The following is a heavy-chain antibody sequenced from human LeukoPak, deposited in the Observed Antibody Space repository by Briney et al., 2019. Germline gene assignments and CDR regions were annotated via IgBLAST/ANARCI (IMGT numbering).Heavy chain of an antibody. J-gene: IGHJ4*02. CDR1: GGSTNTYC. Sequence: PSETLSLTCTVSGGSTNTYCWSWIRQPAEKGLEWIGRIYPSGSTYYNPSLKSRVTISIDKSKNQFSLRLTSVTAADTAVYYCARDRGGYSEYYFDYWGQGSPVTVSS. D-gene: IGHD5-18*01. V-gene: IGHV4-4*07. CDR2: IYPSGST. CDR3: ARDRGGYSEYYFDY.